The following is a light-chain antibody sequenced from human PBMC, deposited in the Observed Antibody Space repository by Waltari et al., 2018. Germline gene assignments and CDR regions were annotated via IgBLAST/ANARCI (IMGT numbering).Light chain of an antibody. Sequence: EIVLTQSPDTLSLSPGERATLSCRASQSVTNSLAWYQQNPGQAPRLLIYSASNRATGVPARFRGSGSGTDFTLTISSLEPEDFAVYYCQQRSNWPRTFGQGTKVEIK. J-gene: IGKJ1*01. CDR1: QSVTNS. CDR2: SAS. CDR3: QQRSNWPRT. V-gene: IGKV3-11*01.